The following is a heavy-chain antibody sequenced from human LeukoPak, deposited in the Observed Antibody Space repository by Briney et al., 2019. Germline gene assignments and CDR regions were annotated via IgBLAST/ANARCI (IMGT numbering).Heavy chain of an antibody. CDR1: GGSISSSSYY. CDR3: ARGPIAAAGYYYGMDV. CDR2: IYYSGST. Sequence: SETLSLTCTVSGGSISSSSYYWGWIRQPPGKGLEWIGSIYYSGSTYYNPSLKSRVTISVDTSKNQFSLKLSSVTAADTAVYYCARGPIAAAGYYYGMDVWGQGTTVTVSS. J-gene: IGHJ6*02. D-gene: IGHD6-13*01. V-gene: IGHV4-39*07.